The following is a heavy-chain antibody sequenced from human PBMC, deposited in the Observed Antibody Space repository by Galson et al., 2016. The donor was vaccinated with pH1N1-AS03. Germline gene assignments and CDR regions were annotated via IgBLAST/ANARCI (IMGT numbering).Heavy chain of an antibody. CDR3: AREGRVSESDGYYRPLDL. V-gene: IGHV3-74*03. CDR1: AFSFSRHW. CDR2: VSSDGSRT. Sequence: SCAASAFSFSRHWMHWVRQAPGKGLVWVSRVSSDGSRTTYTDSVKGRFSISRDNAQNMLYLELNSLRDEDTALYFCAREGRVSESDGYYRPLDLWGQGAMVVVS. D-gene: IGHD3-22*01. J-gene: IGHJ3*01.